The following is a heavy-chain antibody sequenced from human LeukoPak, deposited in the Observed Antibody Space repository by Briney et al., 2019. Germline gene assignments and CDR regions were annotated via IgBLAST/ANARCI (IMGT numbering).Heavy chain of an antibody. D-gene: IGHD1-26*01. CDR1: GYTFTTYG. Sequence: ASVKVSCKASGYTFTTYGISWVRQAPGQGLERMGWISPHNGDTNYAQRLQGRVTMTTDTSTSTAYMELRSLRSDDTAVYYCARVKARSGSYSLDYWGQGTLVTVSS. CDR3: ARVKARSGSYSLDY. CDR2: ISPHNGDT. J-gene: IGHJ4*02. V-gene: IGHV1-18*01.